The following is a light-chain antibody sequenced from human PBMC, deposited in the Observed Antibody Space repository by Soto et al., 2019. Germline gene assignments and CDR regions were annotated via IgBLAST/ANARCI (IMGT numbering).Light chain of an antibody. CDR2: NNN. CDR3: AAWDDSLNGLV. Sequence: QSVLTQPPSASGTPGQRVTISCSGSSSNIGSNTVNWYQQLPGTAPKLPIYNNNQRPSGVPDRFSGSKSRTSASLAISGLQSEDQADYYCAAWDDSLNGLVFGTGTKVTVL. V-gene: IGLV1-44*01. CDR1: SSNIGSNT. J-gene: IGLJ1*01.